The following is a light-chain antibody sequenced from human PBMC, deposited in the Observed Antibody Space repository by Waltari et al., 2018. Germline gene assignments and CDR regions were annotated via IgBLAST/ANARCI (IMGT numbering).Light chain of an antibody. V-gene: IGLV8-61*01. CDR3: VLYMGSGIRV. Sequence: QTVVTQEPSFSVSPGGTVPLPCGLSSGSVSTTYYPSWYQQTPGQAPRTLIYSTNTRSSGVPDRFSGSILGNKAALTITGAQADDESDYYCVLYMGSGIRVFGGGTKLTVL. CDR2: STN. CDR1: SGSVSTTYY. J-gene: IGLJ2*01.